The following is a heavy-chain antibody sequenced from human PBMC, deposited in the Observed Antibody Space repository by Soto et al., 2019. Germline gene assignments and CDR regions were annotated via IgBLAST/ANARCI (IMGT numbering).Heavy chain of an antibody. J-gene: IGHJ4*02. Sequence: GGSLRLSCAASGFTFSSYAMSWVRQAPGKGLEWVSAISGSGGSTYYADSVKGRFTISRDNAKNSLYLQMNSLRAEDTAVYYCARGLEDRLDYWGQGTLVTVSS. CDR1: GFTFSSYA. CDR3: ARGLEDRLDY. CDR2: ISGSGGST. V-gene: IGHV3-23*01.